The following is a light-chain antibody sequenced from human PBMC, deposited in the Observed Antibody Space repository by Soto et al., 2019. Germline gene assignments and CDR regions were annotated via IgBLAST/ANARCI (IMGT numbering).Light chain of an antibody. CDR1: QGISNF. Sequence: DIQMTQSPSSLSASVGDRVTITCRASQGISNFLAWYQQKPGKVPKLLIYAASTLQSGVPSRFSGSGSGTEYTLTISSLQPEDVATYYCQKYNSAPRTFGQGTKVEIK. CDR2: AAS. V-gene: IGKV1-27*01. J-gene: IGKJ1*01. CDR3: QKYNSAPRT.